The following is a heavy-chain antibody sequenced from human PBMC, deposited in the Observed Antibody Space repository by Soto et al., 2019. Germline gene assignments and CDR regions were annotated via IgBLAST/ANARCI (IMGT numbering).Heavy chain of an antibody. CDR2: INHSGST. Sequence: SETLSLTCAVYGGSFSGYYWSWIRQPPGKALEWIGEINHSGSTNYNPSLKSRVTISVDTSKNQFSLKLSSVTAADTAVYYCARLLMSGYHAYYYYYMDVWGKGTTVTVSS. J-gene: IGHJ6*03. CDR3: ARLLMSGYHAYYYYYMDV. CDR1: GGSFSGYY. V-gene: IGHV4-34*01. D-gene: IGHD3-3*01.